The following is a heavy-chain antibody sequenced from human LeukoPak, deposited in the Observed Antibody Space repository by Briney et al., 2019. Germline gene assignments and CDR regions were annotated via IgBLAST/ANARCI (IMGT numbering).Heavy chain of an antibody. J-gene: IGHJ4*02. CDR2: IGSIPTYI. Sequence: GGSLRLSCAASGFTFSHYSMNWVRQAPGKGLEWVSSIGSIPTYIYHADSVQGRFTISRDNTQNSLDLQMNSLRVEDSAVYYCARDRSGDYHIRDFDFWGQGILVTVSS. D-gene: IGHD3-16*01. CDR1: GFTFSHYS. V-gene: IGHV3-21*01. CDR3: ARDRSGDYHIRDFDF.